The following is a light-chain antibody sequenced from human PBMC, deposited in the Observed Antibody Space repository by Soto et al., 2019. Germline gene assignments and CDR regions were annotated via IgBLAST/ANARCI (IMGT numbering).Light chain of an antibody. CDR2: GAS. CDR1: QSVSTN. Sequence: EIVMTQSPATLSVSPGDTAILSCRASQSVSTNLAWYQQKPGQAPRLLIYGASTRATDIPARFTGCGSGTEFTLTIISLQSEDFTVYYCQEYKDWPLFTFGPGTRVDFK. CDR3: QEYKDWPLFT. J-gene: IGKJ3*01. V-gene: IGKV3-15*01.